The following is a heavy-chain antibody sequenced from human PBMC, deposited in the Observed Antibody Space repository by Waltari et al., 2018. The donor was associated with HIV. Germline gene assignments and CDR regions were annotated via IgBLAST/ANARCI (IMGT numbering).Heavy chain of an antibody. CDR1: GFSFSSYS. J-gene: IGHJ4*02. V-gene: IGHV3-21*06. CDR2: LSPSGDYM. Sequence: EVQLVESGGGLVKPGGSLRLSCVASGFSFSSYSMNRVRQAPGKGLEWVSALSPSGDYMNYADSLKGRFTISRDNDKNSLYLEMNSLRAEDTALYYCARQGGGYCTTRSCYDFDYWGQGTLVTVSS. D-gene: IGHD2-2*01. CDR3: ARQGGGYCTTRSCYDFDY.